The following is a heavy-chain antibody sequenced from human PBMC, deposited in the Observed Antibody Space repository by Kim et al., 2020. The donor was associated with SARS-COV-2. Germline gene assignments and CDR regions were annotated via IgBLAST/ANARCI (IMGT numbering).Heavy chain of an antibody. CDR2: ISSSSSYI. D-gene: IGHD2-15*01. CDR1: GFTFSSYS. V-gene: IGHV3-21*04. Sequence: GGSLRLSCAASGFTFSSYSMNWVRQAPGKGLEWVSSISSSSSYIYYADSVKGRFTISRDNAKNSLYLQMNSLRAEDTAVYYCARESKGGENWFDPWGQGTLVTVSS. J-gene: IGHJ5*02. CDR3: ARESKGGENWFDP.